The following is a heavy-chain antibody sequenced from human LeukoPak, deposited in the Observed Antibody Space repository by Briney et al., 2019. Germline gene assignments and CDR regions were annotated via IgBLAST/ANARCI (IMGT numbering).Heavy chain of an antibody. CDR2: IYYSGST. CDR1: GGSISSHY. V-gene: IGHV4-59*11. D-gene: IGHD5-24*01. Sequence: PSETLSLTCTVSGGSISSHYWSWIRQPPGKGLEWIGYIYYSGSTNYNPSLKSRVTISVDTSKNQFSLKLSSVTAADTAVYYCARGEMATDAFDIWGQGTMVTVTS. J-gene: IGHJ3*02. CDR3: ARGEMATDAFDI.